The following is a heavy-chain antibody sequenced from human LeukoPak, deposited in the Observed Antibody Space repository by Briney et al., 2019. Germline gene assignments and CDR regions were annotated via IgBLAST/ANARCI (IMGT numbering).Heavy chain of an antibody. CDR1: GGTFSSYA. Sequence: GSSVKVSCKASGGTFSSYAISWVRQAPGQGLEWMGGIIPIFGTANYAQKFQGRVTITADESTSTAYMELSSLRSEDTAVYYCARAPTRGDDILTGYHLHYYYYMDVWGKGTTVTISS. D-gene: IGHD3-9*01. CDR2: IIPIFGTA. V-gene: IGHV1-69*01. J-gene: IGHJ6*03. CDR3: ARAPTRGDDILTGYHLHYYYYMDV.